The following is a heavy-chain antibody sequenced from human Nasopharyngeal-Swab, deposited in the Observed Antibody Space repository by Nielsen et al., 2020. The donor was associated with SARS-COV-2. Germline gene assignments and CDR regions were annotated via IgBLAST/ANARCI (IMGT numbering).Heavy chain of an antibody. D-gene: IGHD2-2*01. CDR3: AKGGYCSSTSCKDFFDY. V-gene: IGHV3-23*01. J-gene: IGHJ4*02. CDR2: ISGSGGST. Sequence: WSRQSPGKGLEWVSGISGSGGSTSYADSVKGRFTISRDNSKNTLYVQMNSLRAEDTAVYYCAKGGYCSSTSCKDFFDYWGQGTLVTVSS.